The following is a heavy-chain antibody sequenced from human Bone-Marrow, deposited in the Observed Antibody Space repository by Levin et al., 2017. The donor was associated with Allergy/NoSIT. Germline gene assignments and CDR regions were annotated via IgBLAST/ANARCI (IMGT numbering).Heavy chain of an antibody. V-gene: IGHV5-51*01. CDR1: GYSFTNFW. Sequence: ASVKVSCKASGYSFTNFWVAWVRQMPGKGLEWMGIIYPGDSDTRYSPSFQGQVTISADKSISTAYLQWSSLKASDTAIYYCARRRDFGDYLFFDFWAQGTLVTVSS. J-gene: IGHJ4*02. D-gene: IGHD4-17*01. CDR2: IYPGDSDT. CDR3: ARRRDFGDYLFFDF.